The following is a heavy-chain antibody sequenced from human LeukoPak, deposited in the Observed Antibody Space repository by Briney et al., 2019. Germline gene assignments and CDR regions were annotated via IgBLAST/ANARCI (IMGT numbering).Heavy chain of an antibody. Sequence: SGTLSLTCAVSSGSIFSSNWWSCVRQPPGKGLEWIVQIFHSGSTSYSPSLKSRVTISVDKSKNQFSLRLTSVTAADTAVYYCARSPTKRVPEDYWGQGTLVTVSS. D-gene: IGHD2-2*01. J-gene: IGHJ4*02. CDR1: SGSIFSSNW. CDR2: IFHSGST. V-gene: IGHV4-4*02. CDR3: ARSPTKRVPEDY.